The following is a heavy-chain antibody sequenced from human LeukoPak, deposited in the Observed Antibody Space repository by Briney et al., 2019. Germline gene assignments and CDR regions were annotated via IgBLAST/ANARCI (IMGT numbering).Heavy chain of an antibody. J-gene: IGHJ4*02. Sequence: GGSLRLSCAASGFTFSTYVMNWVRQAPGKGLEWVSAISGPGGGTYYADSVKGRFTISRDNSKNTLYLQMNSLRVEDTAIYYCAKAPPGYSSYALPANWGQGTLVTVSS. CDR1: GFTFSTYV. CDR3: AKAPPGYSSYALPAN. V-gene: IGHV3-23*01. CDR2: ISGPGGGT. D-gene: IGHD5-12*01.